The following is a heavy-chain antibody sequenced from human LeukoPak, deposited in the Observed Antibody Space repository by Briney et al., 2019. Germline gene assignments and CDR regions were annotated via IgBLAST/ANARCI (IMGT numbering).Heavy chain of an antibody. D-gene: IGHD3-9*01. J-gene: IGHJ3*02. Sequence: GGSLRLSCAASGFTFGSFWMSWVRQAPGRGLQWVASMKGDGSLIYYVDSVEGRFTISRDNARNSLYLQMNSLRAEDTAVYYCASSIFGGSGSPDAFDIWGQGTMVTVSS. CDR3: ASSIFGGSGSPDAFDI. V-gene: IGHV3-7*01. CDR2: MKGDGSLI. CDR1: GFTFGSFW.